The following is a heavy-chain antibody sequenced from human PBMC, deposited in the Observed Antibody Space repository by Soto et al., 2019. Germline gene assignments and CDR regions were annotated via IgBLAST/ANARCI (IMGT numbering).Heavy chain of an antibody. CDR1: GFTVSSIY. J-gene: IGHJ4*02. V-gene: IGHV3-66*04. Sequence: EVQLVESGGGLVQPGGSLRLSCVASGFTVSSIYMSWVRQAPGKGLEWVSVIYSGGTTYYADSVKGRFTISRDNSKNTLYLQMNSLRAEDTAVYYCARPPGYTGSFDCWGQGTLVTVSS. D-gene: IGHD1-26*01. CDR2: IYSGGTT. CDR3: ARPPGYTGSFDC.